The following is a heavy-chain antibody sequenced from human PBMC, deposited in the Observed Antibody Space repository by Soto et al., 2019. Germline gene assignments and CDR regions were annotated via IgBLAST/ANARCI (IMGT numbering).Heavy chain of an antibody. CDR2: INYRGNT. D-gene: IGHD2-2*01. V-gene: IGHV4-59*08. Sequence: SETLSLTCTVSGGSISTYYWTWIRQPPGKGLEWIGYINYRGNTNYNPSLKSRLTISVDTSKNQFSLKLSSVTAADTAVYYCASSYCSSTSCYVGNHDYWGQGTLVTVSS. CDR3: ASSYCSSTSCYVGNHDY. J-gene: IGHJ4*02. CDR1: GGSISTYY.